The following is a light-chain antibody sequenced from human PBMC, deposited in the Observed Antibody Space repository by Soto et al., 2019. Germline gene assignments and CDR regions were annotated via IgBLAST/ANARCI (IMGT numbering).Light chain of an antibody. CDR3: QSYDSSLSGVV. Sequence: QSVLTQPPSGSGAPGQRVTISCTGSSSNIGSGYEVHWYQQLPGTAPKLLIYGNIYRPSGVPDRFSGSKSDTSMSLAITGLQAEDEADYHCQSYDSSLSGVVVGGGTKRTVL. CDR2: GNI. V-gene: IGLV1-40*01. CDR1: SSNIGSGYE. J-gene: IGLJ2*01.